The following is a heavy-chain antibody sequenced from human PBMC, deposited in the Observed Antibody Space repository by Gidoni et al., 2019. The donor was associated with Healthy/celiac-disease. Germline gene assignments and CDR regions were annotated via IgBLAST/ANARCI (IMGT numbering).Heavy chain of an antibody. CDR2: ISSSSSYI. V-gene: IGHV3-21*01. Sequence: EVQLVESGGGLVKPGGSLRRSCAASGFTCSSYSMNWVSQAPGKGLEWVSSISSSSSYIYYADSVKGLFTISRDNAKNSLYLQMNSLRAEDTAVYYCARYYYDSSGYIKGDYYYYGMDVWGQGTTVTVSS. CDR1: GFTCSSYS. CDR3: ARYYYDSSGYIKGDYYYYGMDV. D-gene: IGHD3-22*01. J-gene: IGHJ6*02.